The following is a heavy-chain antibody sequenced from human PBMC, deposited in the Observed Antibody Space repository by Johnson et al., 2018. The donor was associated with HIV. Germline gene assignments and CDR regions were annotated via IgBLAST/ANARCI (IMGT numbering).Heavy chain of an antibody. CDR1: GFAFNTYD. J-gene: IGHJ3*02. Sequence: VQLVESGGGWVQPGGSLRLTCAASGFAFNTYDMHWVRQVPGKGLEWVSAIGTLSDTFYSGSVKGRFTISRDNSKNSLYLQMNSLRAEDTAVYYCASPDGWCGEYGALDIWGQGTMVTVSS. D-gene: IGHD3-10*01. CDR2: IGTLSDT. V-gene: IGHV3-13*01. CDR3: ASPDGWCGEYGALDI.